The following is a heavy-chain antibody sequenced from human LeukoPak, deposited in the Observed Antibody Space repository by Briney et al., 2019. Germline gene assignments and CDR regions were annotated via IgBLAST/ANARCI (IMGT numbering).Heavy chain of an antibody. CDR2: ISSSSSYI. V-gene: IGHV3-21*01. D-gene: IGHD2-21*01. CDR3: ARAPFEYCGGDCYSDMDV. Sequence: GGSLRLSCAASGFTFSSYIMNSVRQAPGKGLECVSSISSSSSYIYYADSVKGRFTISRDNAKNSLYLQMNSLRAEDTAVYYCARAPFEYCGGDCYSDMDVWGKGTTVTVSS. CDR1: GFTFSSYI. J-gene: IGHJ6*03.